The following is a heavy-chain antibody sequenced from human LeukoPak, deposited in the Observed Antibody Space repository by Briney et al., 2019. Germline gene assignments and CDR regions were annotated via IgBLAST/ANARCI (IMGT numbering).Heavy chain of an antibody. CDR2: INPNSGGT. J-gene: IGHJ6*02. CDR1: GYTFTGYY. CDR3: ATRYYDILTGPTSYYYYGMDV. V-gene: IGHV1-2*02. D-gene: IGHD3-9*01. Sequence: ASVKVSCKASGYTFTGYYMHWVRQAPGRGLEWMGWINPNSGGTNYAQKFQGRVTMTRDTSISTAYMELSRLRSDDTAVYYCATRYYDILTGPTSYYYYGMDVWGQGTTVTVSS.